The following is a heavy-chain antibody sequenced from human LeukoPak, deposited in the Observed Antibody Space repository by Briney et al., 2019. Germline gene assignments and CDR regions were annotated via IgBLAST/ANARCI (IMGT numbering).Heavy chain of an antibody. J-gene: IGHJ4*02. CDR3: ARVEVGYYYDSSGLGDHFDY. CDR1: GGSISSSNW. CDR2: IYHSGST. V-gene: IGHV4-4*02. Sequence: SETLSLTCAVSGGSISSSNWWSWVRQPPGKGREWIGEIYHSGSTNYNPSLKSRATISVETSKNQFSLKLSSVTAADTAVYYCARVEVGYYYDSSGLGDHFDYWGQGTLVTVSS. D-gene: IGHD3-22*01.